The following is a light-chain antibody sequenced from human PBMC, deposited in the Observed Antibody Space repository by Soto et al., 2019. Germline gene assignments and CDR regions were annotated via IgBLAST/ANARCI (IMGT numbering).Light chain of an antibody. CDR1: QGISSW. CDR3: QQYNSSFA. Sequence: DIQMTQSPSTLSASVGDRVTITCRASQGISSWLAWYQQKPGKAPKLLIYDASSLESGVPSRFSGSGSGTEFTLTISSLQPDDFATYYCQQYNSSFAFGQGTKVEIK. V-gene: IGKV1-5*01. CDR2: DAS. J-gene: IGKJ1*01.